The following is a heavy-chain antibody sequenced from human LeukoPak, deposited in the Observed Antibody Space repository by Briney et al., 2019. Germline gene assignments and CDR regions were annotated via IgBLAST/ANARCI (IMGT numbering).Heavy chain of an antibody. D-gene: IGHD2/OR15-2a*01. J-gene: IGHJ5*02. V-gene: IGHV4-59*01. Sequence: PSETLSLTCSVSGASLSSYYWDWLRQPPGKGLEWIGYISDTGKTDSNPSLKSRATISLGTSKNHFSLGLTSVTAADSAIYYCATGYYEPFATWGPGILVTVSS. CDR3: ATGYYEPFAT. CDR2: ISDTGKT. CDR1: GASLSSYY.